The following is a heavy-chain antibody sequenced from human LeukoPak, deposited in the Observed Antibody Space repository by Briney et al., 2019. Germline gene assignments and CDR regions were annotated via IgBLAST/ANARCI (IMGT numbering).Heavy chain of an antibody. Sequence: SETLSLTCAVYGGSFSGYYWSWIRQPPGKGLEWIGNIYYSGNTYYNPSLKSRVTISVDTSKNQFSLKLSSVTAADTAVYYCARHVRDCPRIINWGKGTTATVSS. J-gene: IGHJ6*04. CDR1: GGSFSGYY. V-gene: IGHV4-34*01. CDR2: IYYSGNT. CDR3: ARHVRDCPRIIN. D-gene: IGHD2-21*02.